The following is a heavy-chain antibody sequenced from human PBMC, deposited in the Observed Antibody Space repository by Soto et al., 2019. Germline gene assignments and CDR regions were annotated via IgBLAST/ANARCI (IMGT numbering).Heavy chain of an antibody. CDR3: ARVTGIAAAGTEDYYYYGMDV. J-gene: IGHJ6*02. V-gene: IGHV3-30-3*01. Sequence: QVQLVESGGGVVQPGRSLRLSCAASGFTFSSYAMHWVRQARGKGLEWVAVISYDGSNKYYADSVKGRFTISRDNSKNTLYLQMNSLRAEDTAVYYCARVTGIAAAGTEDYYYYGMDVWGQGTTVTVSS. CDR2: ISYDGSNK. D-gene: IGHD6-13*01. CDR1: GFTFSSYA.